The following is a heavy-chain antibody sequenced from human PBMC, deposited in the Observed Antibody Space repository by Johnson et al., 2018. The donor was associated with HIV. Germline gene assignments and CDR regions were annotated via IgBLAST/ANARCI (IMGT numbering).Heavy chain of an antibody. CDR2: IYSGGGA. Sequence: VQLVESGGGVVQPGRSLRLSCAASGFTVSSNYMSWVRQAPGQGLEWVSVIYSGGGAYYTDSVKGRFTISRDNSKNTLYLQMNSLRAEDTAVYYCAKVQGFRRAFDIWGQGTMVTVSS. CDR3: AKVQGFRRAFDI. D-gene: IGHD2-15*01. J-gene: IGHJ3*02. V-gene: IGHV3-66*01. CDR1: GFTVSSNY.